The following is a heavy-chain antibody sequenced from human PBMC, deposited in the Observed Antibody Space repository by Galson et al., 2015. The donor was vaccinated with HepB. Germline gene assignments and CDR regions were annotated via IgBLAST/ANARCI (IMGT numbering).Heavy chain of an antibody. J-gene: IGHJ6*03. Sequence: SLRLSCAASGFTFSSYAMHWVRQAPGKGLEWVAVISYDGSNKYYADSVKGRFTISRDNAKNSLYLQMNSLRAEDTALYHCARVDYGDYGYYYYYMDVWGKGTTVTVSS. CDR2: ISYDGSNK. CDR3: ARVDYGDYGYYYYYMDV. CDR1: GFTFSSYA. V-gene: IGHV3-30-3*01. D-gene: IGHD4-17*01.